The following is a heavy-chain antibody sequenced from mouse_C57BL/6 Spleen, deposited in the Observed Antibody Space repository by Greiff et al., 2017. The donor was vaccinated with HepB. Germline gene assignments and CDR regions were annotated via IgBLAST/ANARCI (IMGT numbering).Heavy chain of an antibody. CDR1: GYTFTDYY. V-gene: IGHV1-76*01. D-gene: IGHD1-1*01. Sequence: VKLQESGAELVRPGASVKLSCKASGYTFTDYYINWVKQRPGQGLEWIARIYPGSGNTYYNEKFKGKATLTAEKSSSTAYMQLSSLTSEDSAVYFCARSPFITTVVAHYFDYWGQGTTLTVSS. CDR2: IYPGSGNT. J-gene: IGHJ2*01. CDR3: ARSPFITTVVAHYFDY.